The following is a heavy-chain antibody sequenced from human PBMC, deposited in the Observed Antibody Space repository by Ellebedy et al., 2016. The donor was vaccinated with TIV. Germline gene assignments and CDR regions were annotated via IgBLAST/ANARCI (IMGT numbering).Heavy chain of an antibody. V-gene: IGHV3-33*08. Sequence: GESLKISCAASGFTFSNSGMHWVRQAPGKGLEWVAVIWYDGSNKYYADSVKGRFTISRDNSKNTLYLQINSLRAEDTAIYYCARDLWELHFDYYFDSWGQGTLVTVSS. CDR3: ARDLWELHFDYYFDS. J-gene: IGHJ4*02. D-gene: IGHD1-26*01. CDR2: IWYDGSNK. CDR1: GFTFSNSG.